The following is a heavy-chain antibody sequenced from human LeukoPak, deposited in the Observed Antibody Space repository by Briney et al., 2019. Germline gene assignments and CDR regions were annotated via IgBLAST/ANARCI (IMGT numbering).Heavy chain of an antibody. CDR1: GGTFSSYA. D-gene: IGHD6-13*01. J-gene: IGHJ4*02. V-gene: IGHV1-69*06. CDR2: IIPIFGTA. Sequence: SVKVSCKASGGTFSSYAISWVGQAPGQGLEWMGGIIPIFGTANYAQKFQGRVTITADKSTSTAYMELSSLRSEDTAVYYCARAPAAGTDHFDYWGQGTLVTVSS. CDR3: ARAPAAGTDHFDY.